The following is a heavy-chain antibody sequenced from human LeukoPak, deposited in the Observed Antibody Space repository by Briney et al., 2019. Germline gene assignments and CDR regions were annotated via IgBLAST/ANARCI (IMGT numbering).Heavy chain of an antibody. Sequence: KPSETLCLTCTVSGGSISSRYWSWIRQPPGKGLEWAGYIYYSGTANYNPSLKSRVTISVDTSKNQFSLKLSSVTAADTAVYYCARGVYIAAAQYGYWGQGTLVTVSS. CDR3: ARGVYIAAAQYGY. CDR2: IYYSGTA. V-gene: IGHV4-59*11. D-gene: IGHD6-13*01. CDR1: GGSISSRY. J-gene: IGHJ4*02.